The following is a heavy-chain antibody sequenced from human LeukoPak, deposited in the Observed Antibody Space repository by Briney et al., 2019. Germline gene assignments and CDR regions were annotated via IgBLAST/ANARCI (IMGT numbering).Heavy chain of an antibody. Sequence: ASVKVSCKASGYTFTNYDFSWVRQAPGQGLEWMGWISTYSGSTDYAQKLQGRVTMTTDTSTSTAYMELRSLRSDDTAVYYCAAQYTGRPNDAFDIWGQGTMVTVSS. CDR1: GYTFTNYD. CDR2: ISTYSGST. V-gene: IGHV1-18*01. J-gene: IGHJ3*02. CDR3: AAQYTGRPNDAFDI. D-gene: IGHD1-26*01.